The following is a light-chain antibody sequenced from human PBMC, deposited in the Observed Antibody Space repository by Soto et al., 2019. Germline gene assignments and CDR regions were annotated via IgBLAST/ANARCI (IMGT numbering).Light chain of an antibody. V-gene: IGLV4-60*02. CDR3: ETWDSNTRV. Sequence: QLVLTQSSSASASLGSSVKLTCTLSSGHSSYIIAWHQQQPGKAPRFLMKLEGSGTYNKGSGVPDRFSGSSSGADRYLTISNLHFDDEADYYCETWDSNTRVFGGGTKLTVL. CDR1: SGHSSYI. J-gene: IGLJ3*02. CDR2: LEGSGTY.